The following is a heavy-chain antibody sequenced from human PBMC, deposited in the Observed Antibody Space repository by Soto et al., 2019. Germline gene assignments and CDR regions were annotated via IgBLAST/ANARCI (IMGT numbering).Heavy chain of an antibody. CDR3: ARRHLAVAVSPWFDH. Sequence: QVTLKESGPVLVKPTETLTLRCTVSGLSITDSEMGVSWIRQPPGQPLEWLAHIDSSSEKSYRTFLKSRLAISKDTSKSQIVLTMTNMDPADTATYYCARRHLAVAVSPWFDHWGQGIPVTVSS. CDR2: IDSSSEK. V-gene: IGHV2-26*01. J-gene: IGHJ5*02. CDR1: GLSITDSEMG. D-gene: IGHD6-19*01.